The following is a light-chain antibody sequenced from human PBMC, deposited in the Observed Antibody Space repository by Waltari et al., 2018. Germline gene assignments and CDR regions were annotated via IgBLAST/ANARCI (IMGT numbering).Light chain of an antibody. Sequence: EIVLTQSPATLSLSPGERATLSCRASQSVAWYQQKPGQAPRVLVYGASTRATGIPDRFSVTGFGTDFTLTISSLEPEDFAIYYCQQPGRSPTFGQGTKVEIK. CDR2: GAS. V-gene: IGKV3-20*01. CDR1: QSV. CDR3: QQPGRSPT. J-gene: IGKJ1*01.